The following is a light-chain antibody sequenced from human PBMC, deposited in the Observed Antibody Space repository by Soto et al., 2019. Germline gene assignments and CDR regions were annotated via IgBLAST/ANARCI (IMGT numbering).Light chain of an antibody. Sequence: EIVMTQSPATLSVSPGERATLSCRASQSVSSNLAWYQQKPGQAPRLLIYGASTRATGIPARFSGSGSGTEFTLTISSLQSEDFAVYYCQQYNNWPLSITLGQGTRLEIK. V-gene: IGKV3-15*01. CDR1: QSVSSN. CDR3: QQYNNWPLSIT. J-gene: IGKJ5*01. CDR2: GAS.